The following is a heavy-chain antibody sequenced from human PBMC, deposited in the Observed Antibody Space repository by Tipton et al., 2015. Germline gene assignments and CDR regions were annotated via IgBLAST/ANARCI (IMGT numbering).Heavy chain of an antibody. Sequence: PGLVKPSQTLLLTCAISGDSVSSNSAAWNWIRQSPSRGLEWLGRTHFRSKWYNDYAVSVKSRITIDPDTSKNQFFLQLNSVTPEDTAVYYCARSYGYTTPFDYWGQGTLVAVSP. CDR2: THFRSKWYN. J-gene: IGHJ4*02. V-gene: IGHV6-1*01. CDR3: ARSYGYTTPFDY. CDR1: GDSVSSNSAA. D-gene: IGHD3-16*01.